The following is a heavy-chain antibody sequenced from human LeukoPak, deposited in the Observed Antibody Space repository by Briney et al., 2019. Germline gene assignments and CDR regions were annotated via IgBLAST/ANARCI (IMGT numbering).Heavy chain of an antibody. CDR1: GFTFSNAW. J-gene: IGHJ6*02. CDR3: ARAQALYCSGGSCYNYYGMDA. CDR2: INQDGSTK. Sequence: GGSLRLSCAASGFTFSNAWMSWVRQAPGKGLEGVANINQDGSTKYYLDSVKGRFTISRDNAKNSLYLQMNSLRAEDTAVSYCARAQALYCSGGSCYNYYGMDAWGQGTTVTVSS. D-gene: IGHD2-15*01. V-gene: IGHV3-7*03.